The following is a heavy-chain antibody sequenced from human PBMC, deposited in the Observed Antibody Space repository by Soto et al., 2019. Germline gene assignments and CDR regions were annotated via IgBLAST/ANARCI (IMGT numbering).Heavy chain of an antibody. V-gene: IGHV3-53*01. J-gene: IGHJ4*02. CDR3: ARDSISFGPGVNDY. D-gene: IGHD5-18*01. CDR1: GFSVSSSY. CDR2: IYADGTT. Sequence: EVHLVESGGGLIQPGGSLRLSCAASGFSVSSSYLSWVRQAPGKGLEWVSIIYADGTTYYADAVKGRFTISRNDSKNTLYLQMTSLRVEDTAVYYCARDSISFGPGVNDYWGQGTLVSVS.